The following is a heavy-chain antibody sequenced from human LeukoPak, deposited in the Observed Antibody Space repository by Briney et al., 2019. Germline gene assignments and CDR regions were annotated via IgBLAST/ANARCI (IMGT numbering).Heavy chain of an antibody. J-gene: IGHJ4*02. V-gene: IGHV4-59*01. CDR2: VYYSGST. Sequence: SETLSLTCTVSGGSISNFYWNWIRQPPGKGLEWIGYVYYSGSTNYNPSFKSRVTISVDTSKNQFSLKLNSVTAADTAVYYCAREEGYCSSTSCYPASFFDYWGQGTLVTVSS. CDR1: GGSISNFY. CDR3: AREEGYCSSTSCYPASFFDY. D-gene: IGHD2-2*01.